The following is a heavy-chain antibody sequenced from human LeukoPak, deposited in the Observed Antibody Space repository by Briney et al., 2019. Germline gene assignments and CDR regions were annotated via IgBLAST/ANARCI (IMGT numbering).Heavy chain of an antibody. CDR1: GFTVSNNY. CDR2: IYSGGST. Sequence: GGSLRLSCAASGFTVSNNYMNWVRQAPGKGLEWVSVIYSGGSTYYADSVKGRFTISRDNSKSTRYLQMNSLRVEDTAIYYCARGLVYYLDSSGPRYYFDYWGQGTLVTVSS. V-gene: IGHV3-66*01. CDR3: ARGLVYYLDSSGPRYYFDY. D-gene: IGHD3-22*01. J-gene: IGHJ4*02.